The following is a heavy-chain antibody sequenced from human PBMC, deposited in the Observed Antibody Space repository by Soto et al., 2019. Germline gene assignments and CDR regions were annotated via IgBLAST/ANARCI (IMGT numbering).Heavy chain of an antibody. CDR2: IYHSGST. V-gene: IGHV4-4*02. CDR1: GGSISSSNW. Sequence: QVQLQESGPGLVKPSGTLSLTCAVSGGSISSSNWWSWVRQPPVKGLEWIGEIYHSGSTNYNPSLKSRVTISVDKSKNQFSLKLSSVTAADTAVYYCARDTEPGQLGNWFDPWGQGTLVTVSS. D-gene: IGHD6-6*01. CDR3: ARDTEPGQLGNWFDP. J-gene: IGHJ5*02.